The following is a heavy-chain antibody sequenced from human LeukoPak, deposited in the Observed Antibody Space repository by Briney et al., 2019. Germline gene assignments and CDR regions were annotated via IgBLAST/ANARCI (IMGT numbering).Heavy chain of an antibody. CDR1: GFTFSSYV. D-gene: IGHD3-22*01. CDR3: ARGKPPPYYYDSSGIFDY. V-gene: IGHV3-11*05. J-gene: IGHJ4*02. Sequence: NPGGSLRLSCAASGFTFSSYVMSWVRQAPGKGLEWVSYISSSSSYTNYADSVKGRFTISRDNAKNSLYLQMNSLRAEDTAVYYCARGKPPPYYYDSSGIFDYWGQGTLVTVSS. CDR2: ISSSSSYT.